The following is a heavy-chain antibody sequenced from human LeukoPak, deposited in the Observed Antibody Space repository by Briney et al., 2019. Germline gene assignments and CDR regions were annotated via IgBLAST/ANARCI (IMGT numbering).Heavy chain of an antibody. CDR1: GGTFSSYA. D-gene: IGHD5-24*01. V-gene: IGHV1-69*04. CDR3: ARGGGDGYNYSFDY. J-gene: IGHJ4*02. CDR2: IIPIFGIT. Sequence: SVKVSCTASGGTFSSYAISWVRQAPGQGLEWMGRIIPIFGITNYAQKFQGRVTITADKSTSTAYMELSSLRSEDPAVYYCARGGGDGYNYSFDYWGQGTLVTVSS.